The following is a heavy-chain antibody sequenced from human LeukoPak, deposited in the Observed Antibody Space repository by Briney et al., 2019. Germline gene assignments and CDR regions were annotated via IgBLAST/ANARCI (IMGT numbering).Heavy chain of an antibody. V-gene: IGHV4-59*13. CDR2: ISYIGNT. J-gene: IGHJ4*02. CDR3: ARDQDYGDLTYFDY. CDR1: VHRLSSLH. Sequence: PSETLSLTCTVSVHRLSSLHGRWIPRPPGRGVGWIGYISYIGNTNHNPYLTSRVTISVDTSKNQFSLKLNSITAADTAVYYCARDQDYGDLTYFDYWGQGTLVTVSS. D-gene: IGHD4-17*01.